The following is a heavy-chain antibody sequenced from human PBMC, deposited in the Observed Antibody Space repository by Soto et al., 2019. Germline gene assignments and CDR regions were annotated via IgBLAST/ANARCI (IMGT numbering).Heavy chain of an antibody. D-gene: IGHD1-1*01. CDR2: ISDYGRI. J-gene: IGHJ4*02. Sequence: PGGSLSLSCTASGFTLGNYWMHWVRQAPGKGLVWVSRISDYGRINYADSVKDRFIISRDDAKSELYLRLNDLRAEDTAMYYCARGGLEPFDHWGQGALVTVAS. CDR3: ARGGLEPFDH. V-gene: IGHV3-74*01. CDR1: GFTLGNYW.